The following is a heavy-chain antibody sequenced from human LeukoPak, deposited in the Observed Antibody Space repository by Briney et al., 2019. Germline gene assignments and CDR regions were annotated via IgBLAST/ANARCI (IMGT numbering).Heavy chain of an antibody. CDR3: ARVQLWFGEPLSGVYYFDY. J-gene: IGHJ4*02. CDR2: IYYSGST. Sequence: SQTLSLTCTVSGGSISSGGYYWSWIRQHPGKGLEWIGYIYYSGSTYYNPSLKSRVTISVDTSKNQFSLKLSSVTAADTAVYYCARVQLWFGEPLSGVYYFDYWGQGTLVTVSS. D-gene: IGHD3-10*01. CDR1: GGSISSGGYY. V-gene: IGHV4-31*03.